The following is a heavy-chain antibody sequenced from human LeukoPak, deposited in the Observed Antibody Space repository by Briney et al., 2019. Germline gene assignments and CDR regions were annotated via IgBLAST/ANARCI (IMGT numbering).Heavy chain of an antibody. J-gene: IGHJ3*02. CDR3: ARPLPDCSSTSCYDAFDI. V-gene: IGHV4-30-4*08. CDR1: GGSISSGDYY. CDR2: IYYSGST. Sequence: PSETLSLTCTVSGGSISSGDYYWSWIRQPPGKGLEWIGYIYYSGSTYYNPSLKSRVTISVDTSKNHFSLKLSSVTAADTAVYYCARPLPDCSSTSCYDAFDIWGQGTMVTVSS. D-gene: IGHD2-2*01.